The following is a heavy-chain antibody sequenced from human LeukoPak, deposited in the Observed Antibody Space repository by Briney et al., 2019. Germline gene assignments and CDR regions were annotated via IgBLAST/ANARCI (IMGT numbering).Heavy chain of an antibody. CDR2: IIPIFGTA. CDR1: GGTFSSYA. J-gene: IGHJ6*02. Sequence: ASVKVSCKASGGTFSSYAISWVRQAPGQGLEWMGGIIPIFGTANYARKFQGRVTITADESTSTAYMELSSLRSEDTAVYYCARDRFGVVITPDENYYYGMDVWGQGTTVTVSS. D-gene: IGHD3-3*01. V-gene: IGHV1-69*13. CDR3: ARDRFGVVITPDENYYYGMDV.